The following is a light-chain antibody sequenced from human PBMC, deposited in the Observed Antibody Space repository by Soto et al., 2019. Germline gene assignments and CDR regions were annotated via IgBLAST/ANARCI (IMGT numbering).Light chain of an antibody. J-gene: IGLJ1*01. CDR1: SSDVGSYNL. CDR2: EGG. Sequence: ALTQPASVSGSPGQSITISCTGTSSDVGSYNLVSWYQQHPGKAPKLMIYEGGKRPSGVSNRFSGSKSGNTASLTISGLQAEDEADYYCCSYAGSSTYVFGTGTKVTVL. CDR3: CSYAGSSTYV. V-gene: IGLV2-23*01.